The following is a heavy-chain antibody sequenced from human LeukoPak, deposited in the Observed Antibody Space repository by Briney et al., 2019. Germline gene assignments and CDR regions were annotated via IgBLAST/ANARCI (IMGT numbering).Heavy chain of an antibody. CDR3: TLGRHTSILTLDYDDMDV. CDR2: VQSETDGGIT. CDR1: GFTVDNAW. J-gene: IGHJ6*04. Sequence: GRSHRLFRSPAGFTVDNAWISSVRQAPEKGLEWVGRVQSETDGGITHIAAPLKGRYTISRADSKNTLYMQVISLKTEDTAVYYCTLGRHTSILTLDYDDMDVWGKGTTVTVSS. V-gene: IGHV3-15*01. D-gene: IGHD4/OR15-4a*01.